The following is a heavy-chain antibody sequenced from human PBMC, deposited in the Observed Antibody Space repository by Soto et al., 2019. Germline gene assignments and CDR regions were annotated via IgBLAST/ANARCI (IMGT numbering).Heavy chain of an antibody. V-gene: IGHV1-24*01. CDR2: FDPEDGET. CDR3: ATALVPAALWWFDP. Sequence: GGSVKVSCKVSGYTLTELSMHWVRQAPGKGLEWMGGFDPEDGETIYAQKFQGRVTMTEDTSTDTAYMELSSLRSEDTAVYYCATALVPAALWWFDPWGQGTLVTVSS. CDR1: GYTLTELS. J-gene: IGHJ5*02. D-gene: IGHD2-2*01.